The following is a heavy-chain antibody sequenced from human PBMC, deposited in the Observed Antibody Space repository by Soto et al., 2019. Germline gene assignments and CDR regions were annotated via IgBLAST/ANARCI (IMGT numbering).Heavy chain of an antibody. CDR2: IHSDGITT. CDR3: VRGDKGGFDL. D-gene: IGHD2-21*02. J-gene: IGHJ3*01. Sequence: EVQLVESEGGLVQRGGSLRLSCAASGFTFNYYWMHWVRQAPGQGLVWVSHIHSDGITTTYADSVQGRFTISRDNAKNTLYLQMNSLRAEDTAVYYCVRGDKGGFDLWGQGTTVTVSS. CDR1: GFTFNYYW. V-gene: IGHV3-74*01.